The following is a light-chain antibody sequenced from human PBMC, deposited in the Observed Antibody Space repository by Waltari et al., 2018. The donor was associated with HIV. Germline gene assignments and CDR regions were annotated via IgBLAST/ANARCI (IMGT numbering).Light chain of an antibody. J-gene: IGLJ3*02. Sequence: TQPPSVSGAPGQRVTISCTGTSSNIGAGHDVHGYKQLPGTAPKLLIFGNDNRPSGVPDRFSGSKSGSSASLAITGLQPEDEGDYYCQSFDNTLRGVFGGGTKLTVL. CDR1: SSNIGAGHD. CDR2: GND. V-gene: IGLV1-40*01. CDR3: QSFDNTLRGV.